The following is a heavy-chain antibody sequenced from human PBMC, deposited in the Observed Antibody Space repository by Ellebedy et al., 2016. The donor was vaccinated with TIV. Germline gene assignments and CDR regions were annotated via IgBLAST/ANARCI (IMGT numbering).Heavy chain of an antibody. D-gene: IGHD6-13*01. J-gene: IGHJ5*02. CDR3: ARAGYSSSWYHLYNWFDP. CDR2: MNPNSGNT. V-gene: IGHV1-8*01. CDR1: GYTFTSYD. Sequence: AASVKVSCKASGYTFTSYDINWVRQATGQGLEWMGWMNPNSGNTGYAQKFQGRVTMTRNTSISTAYMELSSLRSEDTAVYYCARAGYSSSWYHLYNWFDPWGQGTLVTVSS.